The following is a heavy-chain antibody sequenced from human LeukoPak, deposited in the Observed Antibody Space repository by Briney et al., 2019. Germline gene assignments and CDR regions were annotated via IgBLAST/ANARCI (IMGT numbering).Heavy chain of an antibody. Sequence: PGGSLRLSCAASGFTFSSYAMSWVRQAPGKGLEWVSAISGSGGSTYYADSVKGRFTISRDKSKDTLYLQMNSLRAEDTAVYYCAKDQRFLEWLYFDYWGQGTLVTVSS. D-gene: IGHD3-3*01. CDR3: AKDQRFLEWLYFDY. CDR1: GFTFSSYA. V-gene: IGHV3-23*01. CDR2: ISGSGGST. J-gene: IGHJ4*02.